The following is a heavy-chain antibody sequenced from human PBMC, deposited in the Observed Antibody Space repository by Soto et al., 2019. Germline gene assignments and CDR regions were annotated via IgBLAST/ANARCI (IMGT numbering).Heavy chain of an antibody. CDR3: AKRGYYYDSSGYYYFDY. Sequence: EVQLLESGGGLVQPGGSLRLSCAASGFTFSSYAMSWVRQAPGKGLEWVSALSGSGGSTYYADSVKGRFTISRDNSKNTLYLQMNSLRAEDTAVYYCAKRGYYYDSSGYYYFDYWGQGTLVTVSS. D-gene: IGHD3-22*01. CDR2: LSGSGGST. V-gene: IGHV3-23*01. J-gene: IGHJ4*02. CDR1: GFTFSSYA.